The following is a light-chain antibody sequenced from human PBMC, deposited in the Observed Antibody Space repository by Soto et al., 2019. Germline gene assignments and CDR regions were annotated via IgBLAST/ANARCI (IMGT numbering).Light chain of an antibody. J-gene: IGKJ5*01. CDR1: QTVSIPY. CDR3: QLYGRSPIRS. Sequence: VLTQPPGTLSLSPGERATLSCRASQTVSIPYLTWDEQKPGQATRLLICGASKGATGIPDRFSGSGSGIDLTLTISGLEPEAFAVYYCQLYGRSPIRSFGPGTRLEIK. CDR2: GAS. V-gene: IGKV3-20*01.